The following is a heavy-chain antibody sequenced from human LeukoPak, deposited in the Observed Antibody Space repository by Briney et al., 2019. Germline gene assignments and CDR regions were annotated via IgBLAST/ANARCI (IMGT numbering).Heavy chain of an antibody. CDR1: GFTFSSYW. J-gene: IGHJ1*01. V-gene: IGHV3-7*01. CDR3: AKDGSIAAAGHAEYFQH. Sequence: QPGGSLRLSCAASGFTFSSYWMSWVRQAPGKGLEWVANIKQDGSEKYYVDSVKGRFTISRDNAKNSLYLQMNSLRAEDTAVYYCAKDGSIAAAGHAEYFQHWGQGTLVTVSS. CDR2: IKQDGSEK. D-gene: IGHD6-13*01.